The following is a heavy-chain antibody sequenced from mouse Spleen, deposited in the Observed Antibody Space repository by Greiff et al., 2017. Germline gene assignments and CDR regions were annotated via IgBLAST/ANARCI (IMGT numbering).Heavy chain of an antibody. CDR1: GFTFSSYA. CDR3: ARHKEGFAY. J-gene: IGHJ3*01. Sequence: EVQVVESGGGLVKPGGSLKLSCAASGFTFSSYAMSWVRQTPEKRLEWVATISSGGSYTYYPDSVKGRFTISRDNAKNTLYLQMSSLRSEDTAMYYCARHKEGFAYWGQGTLVTVSA. V-gene: IGHV5-9-3*01. CDR2: ISSGGSYT.